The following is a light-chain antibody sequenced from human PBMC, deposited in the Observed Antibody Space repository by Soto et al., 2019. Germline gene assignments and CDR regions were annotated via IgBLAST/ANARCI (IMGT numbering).Light chain of an antibody. J-gene: IGKJ4*01. CDR3: QQRSNWPLT. Sequence: EIVLTQSPATLSLSPGKRATLSCRASQSVSSFLARYQQKPGQAPRLLIYDASNRATGIPARFSGSGSGTDFTLTISSLEPEDFAVYYCQQRSNWPLTFGGGTKVEIK. CDR1: QSVSSF. V-gene: IGKV3-11*01. CDR2: DAS.